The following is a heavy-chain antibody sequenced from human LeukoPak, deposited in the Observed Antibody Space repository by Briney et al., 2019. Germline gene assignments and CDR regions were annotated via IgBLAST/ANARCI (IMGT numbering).Heavy chain of an antibody. V-gene: IGHV1-8*03. D-gene: IGHD6-13*01. CDR2: MNPNSGNT. Sequence: ASVKVSCKASGYTFTSYVINWVRQATGQGLEWMGWMNPNSGNTGYAQKFQGRVTITRNTSISTAYMELSSLRSEDTAVYYCARVSSPIAAAAPPDYWGQGTLVTVSS. CDR1: GYTFTSYV. CDR3: ARVSSPIAAAAPPDY. J-gene: IGHJ4*02.